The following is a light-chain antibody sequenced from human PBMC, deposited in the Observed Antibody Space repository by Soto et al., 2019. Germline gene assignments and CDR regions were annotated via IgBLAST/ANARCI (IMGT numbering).Light chain of an antibody. CDR3: QPYAFWPLT. Sequence: DVQMTQSPSTLSASVGDRVTITCRASQSFTTWLAWYQQKPGKAPNLLIYKASSLESGVPSRFSGSGSGTEFTLTIRTLQADDCATYYCQPYAFWPLTFGGGTKVEIK. CDR1: QSFTTW. CDR2: KAS. V-gene: IGKV1-5*03. J-gene: IGKJ4*01.